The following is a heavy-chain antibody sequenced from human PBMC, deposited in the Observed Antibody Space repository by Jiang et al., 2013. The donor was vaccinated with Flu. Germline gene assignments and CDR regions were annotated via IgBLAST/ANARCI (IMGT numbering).Heavy chain of an antibody. J-gene: IGHJ6*02. V-gene: IGHV3-74*01. CDR2: INSDGSST. CDR3: ARRGYYDPNGMDV. D-gene: IGHD3-22*01. Sequence: QLVESGGGLVQPGGSLRLSCAASGFTFSSYWMHWVRQAPGKGLVWVSRINSDGSSTSYADSVKGRFTISRDNAKNTLYLQMNSLRAEDTAVYYCARRGYYDPNGMDVWGQGTTVTVSS. CDR1: GFTFSSYW.